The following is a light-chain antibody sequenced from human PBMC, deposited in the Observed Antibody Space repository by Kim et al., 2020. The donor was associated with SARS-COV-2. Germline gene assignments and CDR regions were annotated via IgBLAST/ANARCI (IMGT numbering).Light chain of an antibody. J-gene: IGKJ4*01. CDR3: QKYNSAPQT. CDR2: AAS. Sequence: SASVGDRVTITCRASQVIVNYLAWYQQKPGKVPKLLIYAASTLQSGVPSRFSGSGSGTYFTLTISSLQPEDVATYYCQKYNSAPQTFGGGTKVEI. V-gene: IGKV1-27*01. CDR1: QVIVNY.